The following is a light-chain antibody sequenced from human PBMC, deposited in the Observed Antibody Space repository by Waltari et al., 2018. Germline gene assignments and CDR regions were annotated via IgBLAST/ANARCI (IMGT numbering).Light chain of an antibody. Sequence: SYVLTHAPSVSVAPGQTATITCGGDNIGSQSVHWYHQKSGQASSLVVHDDYDRASGIPERFSGSHSGSMATLTISGVEAGDEADYYCQVWDSSSDQVVFGGGTKLTVL. CDR1: NIGSQS. CDR3: QVWDSSSDQVV. J-gene: IGLJ2*01. V-gene: IGLV3-21*02. CDR2: DDY.